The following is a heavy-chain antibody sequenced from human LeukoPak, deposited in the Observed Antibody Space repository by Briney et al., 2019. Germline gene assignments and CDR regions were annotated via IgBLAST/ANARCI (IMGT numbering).Heavy chain of an antibody. CDR3: ARDNWNYGSSMDV. D-gene: IGHD1-7*01. CDR2: IYYSGST. Sequence: SETLSLTCTVSGGAISSYYWSWIRQPPGKGLEWIGYIYYSGSTNYNPSLKSRVTISVDTSKNQFSLKLSSVTAADTAVYYCARDNWNYGSSMDVWGQGTTVTVSS. V-gene: IGHV4-59*01. CDR1: GGAISSYY. J-gene: IGHJ6*02.